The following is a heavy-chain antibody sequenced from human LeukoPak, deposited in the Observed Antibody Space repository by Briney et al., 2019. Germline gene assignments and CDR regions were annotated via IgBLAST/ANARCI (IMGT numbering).Heavy chain of an antibody. J-gene: IGHJ4*02. Sequence: GGSLRLSCAASGFTFSSYAMSWVRQAPGKGLEWVSGISGGGGNTYYADSVKGRFTISRDDARNSLYLQMNSLRVEDTALYYCARSRGGYFDYWGQGTLVIVSS. CDR1: GFTFSSYA. V-gene: IGHV3-23*01. CDR3: ARSRGGYFDY. CDR2: ISGGGGNT.